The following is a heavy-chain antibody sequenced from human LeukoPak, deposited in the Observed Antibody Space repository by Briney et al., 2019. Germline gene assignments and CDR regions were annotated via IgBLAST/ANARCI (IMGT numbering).Heavy chain of an antibody. CDR2: IDDDGSTTT. V-gene: IGHV3-74*01. CDR1: GFTFSNYW. D-gene: IGHD2-2*01. CDR3: AKDRDCSSTSCYLGFLTRTKAAFDI. Sequence: GGSLRLSCAASGFTFSNYWMHWVRQAPGKGLMWVSHIDDDGSTTTAYADSVKGRFTISRDNAKNTVYLQMNSLRAEDTAVYYCAKDRDCSSTSCYLGFLTRTKAAFDIWGQGTMVTVSS. J-gene: IGHJ3*02.